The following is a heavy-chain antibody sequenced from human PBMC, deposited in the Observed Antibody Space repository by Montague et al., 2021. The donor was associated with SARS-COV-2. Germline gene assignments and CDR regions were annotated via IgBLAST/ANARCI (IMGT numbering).Heavy chain of an antibody. V-gene: IGHV4-34*01. J-gene: IGHJ4*02. CDR3: ARAQNICFIANCVNYFDL. Sequence: SETLSLTCAVYGGSFSGYYWRWIRQPPGKGLEWIGEINHSGSTNYNPSLKSRVTISVDTSKNHFSLRLSAVTAADTARYYCARAQNICFIANCVNYFDLWGLGALVTVSS. D-gene: IGHD2-15*01. CDR2: INHSGST. CDR1: GGSFSGYY.